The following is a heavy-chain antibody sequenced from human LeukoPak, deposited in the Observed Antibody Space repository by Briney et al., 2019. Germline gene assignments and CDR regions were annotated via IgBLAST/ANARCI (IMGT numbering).Heavy chain of an antibody. J-gene: IGHJ4*02. CDR3: ARLREDGQIGDY. CDR2: IDPSDSHT. D-gene: IGHD3-10*01. Sequence: GVSLNISSTGPGYRFTCDWISWARQMPRPGLEWMGWIDPSDSHTNYSLSFEGHGTISADKSISNVYLQWSSLKASDSGMYYCARLREDGQIGDYWGQGTLVTVSS. CDR1: GYRFTCDW. V-gene: IGHV5-10-1*01.